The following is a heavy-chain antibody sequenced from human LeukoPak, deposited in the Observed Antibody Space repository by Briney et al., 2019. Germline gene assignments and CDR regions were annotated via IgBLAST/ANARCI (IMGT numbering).Heavy chain of an antibody. V-gene: IGHV3-30*03. Sequence: GGSLRLSCAASGFTFSSYGIHWVRQAPGKGLEWVAAISYDGSSKYYADSVKGRFTISRDNSKNTLYLQMNSLRAEDTAVYYCARDQGVVVHGKYHYYGMDVWGQGTTVTVSS. CDR1: GFTFSSYG. CDR2: ISYDGSSK. D-gene: IGHD3-22*01. J-gene: IGHJ6*02. CDR3: ARDQGVVVHGKYHYYGMDV.